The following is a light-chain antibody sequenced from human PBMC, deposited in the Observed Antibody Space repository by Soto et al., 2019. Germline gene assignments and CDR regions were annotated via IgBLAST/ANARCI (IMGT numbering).Light chain of an antibody. CDR1: SSDVGGYNY. J-gene: IGLJ3*02. V-gene: IGLV2-14*01. Sequence: QSALTQPASVSGSPGQSITISCTGTSSDVGGYNYVSWYQQHPGKAPKLMIYEVTKRPSGVSNRFSGSKSGNTASLTISGLQAEDEADYYCNSYATGSTRVFGGGTKLTVL. CDR2: EVT. CDR3: NSYATGSTRV.